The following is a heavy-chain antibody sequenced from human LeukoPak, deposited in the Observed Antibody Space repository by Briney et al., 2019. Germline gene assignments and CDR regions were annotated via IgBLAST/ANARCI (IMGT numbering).Heavy chain of an antibody. Sequence: GGSLRLSCAASGFTFSSYSMTWVRQAPGKGLEWVSYISSSGSTIDYADSVKGRFTISRDNAKTSLYLQMNSLRAEDTAVYYCARDRMGATLGYWGQGTLVTVSS. CDR1: GFTFSSYS. D-gene: IGHD1-26*01. CDR3: ARDRMGATLGY. CDR2: ISSSGSTI. J-gene: IGHJ4*02. V-gene: IGHV3-48*04.